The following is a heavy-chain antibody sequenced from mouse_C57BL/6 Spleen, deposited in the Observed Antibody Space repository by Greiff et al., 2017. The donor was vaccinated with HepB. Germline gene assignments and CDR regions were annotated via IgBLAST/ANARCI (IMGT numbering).Heavy chain of an antibody. J-gene: IGHJ2*01. CDR2: IYPGSGNT. CDR3: ARDWDGYYFDY. D-gene: IGHD4-1*01. Sequence: QVQLKQSGAELVRPGASVKLSCKASGYTFTDYYINWVKQRPGQGLEWIARIYPGSGNTYYNEKFKGKATLTAEKASSTAYMQLSSLTSEDSAVYFCARDWDGYYFDYWGQGTTLTVSS. CDR1: GYTFTDYY. V-gene: IGHV1-76*01.